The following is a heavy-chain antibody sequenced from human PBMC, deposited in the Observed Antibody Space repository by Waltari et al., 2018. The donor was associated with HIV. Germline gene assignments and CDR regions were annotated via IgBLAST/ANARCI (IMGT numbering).Heavy chain of an antibody. CDR3: AKGRLTTTSFDY. J-gene: IGHJ4*02. CDR1: GFTFTTYA. D-gene: IGHD4-17*01. V-gene: IGHV3-23*01. CDR2: IYGMGGRA. Sequence: EVQLLESGGDLVQPGGSLRLSCAGSGFTFTTYAMAWVRPAPGRGPEWVSGIYGMGGRAYYSDSVSGRFTISRDDSKNTLYLQMNSLRTEDAAVYYCAKGRLTTTSFDYWGQGTLVTVSS.